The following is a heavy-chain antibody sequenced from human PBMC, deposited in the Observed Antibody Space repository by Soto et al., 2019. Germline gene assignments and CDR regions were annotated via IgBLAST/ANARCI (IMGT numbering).Heavy chain of an antibody. Sequence: QITLEETGPTLVKPTQTLTLTCTFSGFSLTTGRVGVGWIRQPPGKALEWLAVIHWNDDNHYSPSLKSRLTITKHPAKNQLVLTLTNMDPADTATYYCTPRLVGSGQGYWGQGTLVTVSS. CDR2: IHWNDDN. V-gene: IGHV2-5*01. D-gene: IGHD6-13*01. J-gene: IGHJ4*02. CDR3: TPRLVGSGQGY. CDR1: GFSLTTGRVG.